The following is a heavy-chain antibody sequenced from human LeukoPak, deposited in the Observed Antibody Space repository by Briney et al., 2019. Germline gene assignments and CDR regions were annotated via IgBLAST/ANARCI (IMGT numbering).Heavy chain of an antibody. Sequence: GASVKVSCKASGGTFSSYAISWVRQAPGQGLEWMGGIIPIFGTANYAQKFQGRVTITKDTSASTAYMDLSTLRSEDTAVYYCARGSSSDWPLEYWGRGILVTVSS. CDR2: IIPIFGTA. D-gene: IGHD6-19*01. J-gene: IGHJ4*02. CDR1: GGTFSSYA. CDR3: ARGSSSDWPLEY. V-gene: IGHV1-69*05.